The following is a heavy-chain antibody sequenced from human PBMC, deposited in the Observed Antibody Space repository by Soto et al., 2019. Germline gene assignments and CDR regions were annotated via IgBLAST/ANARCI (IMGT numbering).Heavy chain of an antibody. J-gene: IGHJ3*02. Sequence: QVQLQQWGAGLLKPSETLSLTCAVYGGFVTSGSYYWSWIRQPPGKGLEWIGEMSHSGGTHFNPSRKSRVTISVDTSKKQFTRKMSSVTAADTALYYCARVERGTATTVVDAFDIWGPGTMVTVSS. D-gene: IGHD1-1*01. CDR3: ARVERGTATTVVDAFDI. V-gene: IGHV4-34*01. CDR1: GGFVTSGSYY. CDR2: MSHSGGT.